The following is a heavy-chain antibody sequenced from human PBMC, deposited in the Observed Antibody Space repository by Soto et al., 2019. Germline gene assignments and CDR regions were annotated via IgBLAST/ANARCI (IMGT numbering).Heavy chain of an antibody. V-gene: IGHV3-30-3*01. CDR2: ISYDGSNK. CDR1: GFTFSSYA. J-gene: IGHJ4*02. D-gene: IGHD3-22*01. CDR3: ARDHESGSFDY. Sequence: GGSLRLSCAASGFTFSSYAMHWVRQAPGKGLEWVAVISYDGSNKYYADSVKGRFTISRDNSKNTLYLQMNSLRAEDTAVYYCARDHESGSFDYWGQGTLVTVSS.